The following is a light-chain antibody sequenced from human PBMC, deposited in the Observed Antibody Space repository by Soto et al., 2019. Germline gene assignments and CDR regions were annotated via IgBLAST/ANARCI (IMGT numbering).Light chain of an antibody. CDR1: QSVISN. CDR3: QQYYNWPRT. V-gene: IGKV3-15*01. CDR2: GTS. Sequence: EIVMTQSPGTLSVSSGERATLSCRASQSVISNLAWYQQKPGQAPRLLIYGTSNRAAGIPARFSGSGSETEFTLTISSLQSEDSAVYYCQQYYNWPRTFGQGTKVEIK. J-gene: IGKJ1*01.